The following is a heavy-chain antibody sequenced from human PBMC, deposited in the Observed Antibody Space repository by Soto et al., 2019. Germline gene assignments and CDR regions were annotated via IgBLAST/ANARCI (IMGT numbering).Heavy chain of an antibody. CDR3: ARDRSSAVAGLFDY. CDR2: IYYSGST. V-gene: IGHV4-31*03. J-gene: IGHJ4*02. Sequence: SETLSLTCTVSGGSISSGGYYWSWIRQHPGKGLEWIGYIYYSGSTYYNPSLKSRVTISVDTSKNQFSLKLSSVTAADTAVYYCARDRSSAVAGLFDYWGQGTLVTVSS. CDR1: GGSISSGGYY. D-gene: IGHD6-19*01.